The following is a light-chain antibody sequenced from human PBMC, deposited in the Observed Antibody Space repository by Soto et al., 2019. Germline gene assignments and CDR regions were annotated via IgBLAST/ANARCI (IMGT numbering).Light chain of an antibody. CDR3: QQSDSLPFT. Sequence: DIQMTQSPSSLSASVGDRVTITCQASQDISNYLNWYQQTPGKAPQLLIYDASNLETGVPSRFSGSGSGTDFTFTVSSLQPEDFATYYCQQSDSLPFTFGGGTKVEI. CDR2: DAS. CDR1: QDISNY. J-gene: IGKJ4*01. V-gene: IGKV1-33*01.